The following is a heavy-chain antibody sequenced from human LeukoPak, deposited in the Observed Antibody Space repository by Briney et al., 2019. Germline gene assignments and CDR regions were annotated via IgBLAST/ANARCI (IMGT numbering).Heavy chain of an antibody. CDR2: MNPNSGNT. J-gene: IGHJ6*02. CDR3: ARVSLVRGVQPYYYYGMDV. CDR1: GDTFTSYD. D-gene: IGHD3-10*01. Sequence: ASVKVSCKASGDTFTSYDINWVRQATGQGLEWIGWMNPNSGNTGYAQKFQGRVTMTRNTSISTAYMELSSLGSEDTAVYYCARVSLVRGVQPYYYYGMDVWGQGTTVTVSS. V-gene: IGHV1-8*01.